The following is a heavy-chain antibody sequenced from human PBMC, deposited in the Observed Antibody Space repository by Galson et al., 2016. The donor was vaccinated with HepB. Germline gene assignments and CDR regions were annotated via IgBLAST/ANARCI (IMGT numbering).Heavy chain of an antibody. V-gene: IGHV4-31*03. CDR3: ASFELYHYGSGSLTGGRGAFDI. CDR1: GGTIITGGYY. Sequence: TLSLTCTVSGGTIITGGYYWSWIRQHPGKGLEWIWYIYYSGTTYYNPSLKSRVTISLDTSKNQFSLKLSSVTAADTAGYYCASFELYHYGSGSLTGGRGAFDIWGQGTTVTVSS. J-gene: IGHJ3*02. D-gene: IGHD3-10*01. CDR2: IYYSGTT.